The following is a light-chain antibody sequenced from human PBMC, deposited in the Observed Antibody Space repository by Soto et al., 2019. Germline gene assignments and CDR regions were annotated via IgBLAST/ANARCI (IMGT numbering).Light chain of an antibody. Sequence: ETVLTQSPGTVSLSPGERATLSCTTSQTVSSDYLAWYQQKPGQAPRLLIYGVFNRATGIPDRFSGSGSGTYFTLTISGLEPEDSAVYYCQHYDGSPRTFGQGTNLEI. V-gene: IGKV3-20*01. CDR2: GVF. CDR1: QTVSSDY. J-gene: IGKJ2*01. CDR3: QHYDGSPRT.